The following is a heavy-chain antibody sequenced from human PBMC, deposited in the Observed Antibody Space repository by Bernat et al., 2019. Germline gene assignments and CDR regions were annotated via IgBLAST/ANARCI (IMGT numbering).Heavy chain of an antibody. V-gene: IGHV3-30-3*01. Sequence: QVQLVESGGGVVQAGRSLRLSCAASGFTFRNYAMHWVRQAPGKGLEWVAVISHDGNKKYYADPVKGRFTISRDNSKNTVHLQINSLRVEDTALYYCARVWGPNGPYFDTWGQGTLVTVSS. D-gene: IGHD7-27*01. CDR3: ARVWGPNGPYFDT. CDR1: GFTFRNYA. CDR2: ISHDGNKK. J-gene: IGHJ4*02.